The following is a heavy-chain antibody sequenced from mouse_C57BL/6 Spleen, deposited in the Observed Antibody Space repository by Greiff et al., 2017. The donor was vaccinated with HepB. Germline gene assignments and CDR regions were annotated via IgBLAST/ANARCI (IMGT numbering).Heavy chain of an antibody. CDR1: GYTFTSYW. V-gene: IGHV1-69*01. CDR2: IDPSDSYT. CDR3: AREALANSAWFAY. D-gene: IGHD4-1*01. Sequence: QVQLQQPGAELVMPGASVKLSCKASGYTFTSYWMHWVKQRPGQGLEWIGEIDPSDSYTNYNQKFKGKSTLTVDKSSSTAYMQLSSLTSEDSAVYYCAREALANSAWFAYWGQGTLVTVSA. J-gene: IGHJ3*01.